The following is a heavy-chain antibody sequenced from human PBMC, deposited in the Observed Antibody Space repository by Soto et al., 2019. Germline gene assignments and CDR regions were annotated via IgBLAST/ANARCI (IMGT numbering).Heavy chain of an antibody. V-gene: IGHV5-51*01. CDR2: IYPGDSDT. CDR3: ARHGVVHYYGMDV. J-gene: IGHJ6*02. CDR1: GYSVTSYW. D-gene: IGHD3-3*01. Sequence: GESLKISYKGSGYSVTSYWIGWVRQMPGKGLEWMGIIYPGDSDTRYSPSFQGQVTISADKSISTAYLQWSSLKASDTAMYYCARHGVVHYYGMDVWGQGTTVTV.